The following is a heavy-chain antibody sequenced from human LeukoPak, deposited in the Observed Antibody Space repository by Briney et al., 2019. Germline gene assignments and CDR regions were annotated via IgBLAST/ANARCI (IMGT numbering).Heavy chain of an antibody. Sequence: GRSLRPSCAASGFIFSSYATHWVRQAPGKGLEWVAVVSHDGSNKNYADSVRGRFTISRDNSKNTLYLQMNSLRVEDTAVYYCARDRDSSGYYMISGFDPWGQGTLVTVSS. CDR2: VSHDGSNK. J-gene: IGHJ5*02. CDR3: ARDRDSSGYYMISGFDP. CDR1: GFIFSSYA. V-gene: IGHV3-30-3*01. D-gene: IGHD3-3*01.